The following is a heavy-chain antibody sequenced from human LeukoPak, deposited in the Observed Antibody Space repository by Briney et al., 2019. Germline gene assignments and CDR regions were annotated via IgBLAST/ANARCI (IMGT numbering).Heavy chain of an antibody. J-gene: IGHJ6*04. CDR2: ISDSGGST. V-gene: IGHV3-23*01. Sequence: PGGSLRLSCAASGFTFSRYAISWVRQAPGKGLEWVSAISDSGGSTYYADSVKGRFTISRDNSKNSLYLQMNSLRAEDTAVYYCAELGITMIGGVWGKGTTVTISS. CDR1: GFTFSRYA. D-gene: IGHD3-10*02. CDR3: AELGITMIGGV.